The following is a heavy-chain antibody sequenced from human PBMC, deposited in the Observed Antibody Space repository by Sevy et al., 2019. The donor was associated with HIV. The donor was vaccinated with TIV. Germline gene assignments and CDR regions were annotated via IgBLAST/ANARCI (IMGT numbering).Heavy chain of an antibody. CDR2: IRSKTNTYAT. CDR1: GFTFSVSA. V-gene: IGHV3-73*01. Sequence: GGSLRLSCAASGFTFSVSAMHWVRQASGKGLEWVGRIRSKTNTYATEYAASMKGRFTISRDDSNSTAYLQTNSLKTEDTAVYYCTTAYSDWSLYDHWGQGTLVTVSS. D-gene: IGHD3-9*01. J-gene: IGHJ4*02. CDR3: TTAYSDWSLYDH.